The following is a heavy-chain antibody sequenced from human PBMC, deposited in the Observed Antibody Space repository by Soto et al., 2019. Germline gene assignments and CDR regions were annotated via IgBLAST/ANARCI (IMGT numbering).Heavy chain of an antibody. V-gene: IGHV5-51*01. D-gene: IGHD3-3*01. CDR2: IYPGDSDT. CDR3: ARLPYYDFWSGHNYYYYMDV. Sequence: PGESLKISCKGSGYSFTSYWIGWVRQMPGKGLEWMGIIYPGDSDTRYSPSFQGQVTISADKSISTAYLQWSSLKASDTAMYYCARLPYYDFWSGHNYYYYMDVCGKGTTVPVSS. J-gene: IGHJ6*03. CDR1: GYSFTSYW.